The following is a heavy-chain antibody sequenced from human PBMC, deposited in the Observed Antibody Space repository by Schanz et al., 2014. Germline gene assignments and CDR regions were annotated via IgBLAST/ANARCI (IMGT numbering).Heavy chain of an antibody. J-gene: IGHJ4*02. V-gene: IGHV3-21*02. Sequence: EVQLVESGGGLVKPGGSLRLSCGVSGFTASSHSMNWVRQAPGKGLEWVSSINSSGTYISYADSLKGRFTISRDNAKNSLYLLMNSLRAEDTAVYYCARIGGSVFDYWAQGTLVTVSS. D-gene: IGHD3-10*01. CDR3: ARIGGSVFDY. CDR2: INSSGTYI. CDR1: GFTASSHS.